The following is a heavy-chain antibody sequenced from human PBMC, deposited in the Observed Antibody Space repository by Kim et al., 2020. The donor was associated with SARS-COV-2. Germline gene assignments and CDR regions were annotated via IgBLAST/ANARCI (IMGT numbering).Heavy chain of an antibody. Sequence: NPSLNSRVTISVDTSKNQFSLKLSSVTAADTAVYYCARQPESGSSCDIDYWGQGTLVTVSS. D-gene: IGHD6-13*01. V-gene: IGHV4-39*01. J-gene: IGHJ4*02. CDR3: ARQPESGSSCDIDY.